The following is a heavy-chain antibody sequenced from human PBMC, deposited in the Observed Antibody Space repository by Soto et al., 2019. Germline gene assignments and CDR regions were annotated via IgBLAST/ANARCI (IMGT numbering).Heavy chain of an antibody. CDR2: ISYDGSNK. CDR1: GFTFSSYA. D-gene: IGHD3-16*01. Sequence: QVQLVESGGGVVQPGRSLRLSCAASGFTFSSYAMHWVRQAPGKGLEWVAVISYDGSNKYYADSVKGRFTISRDNSKNTLYLQRNSLRAEDTAVYYCARSISYDYVWGSFDYWGQGTLVTVSS. V-gene: IGHV3-30-3*01. CDR3: ARSISYDYVWGSFDY. J-gene: IGHJ4*02.